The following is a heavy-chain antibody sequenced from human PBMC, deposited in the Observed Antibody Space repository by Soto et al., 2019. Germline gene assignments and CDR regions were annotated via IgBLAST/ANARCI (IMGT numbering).Heavy chain of an antibody. V-gene: IGHV3-15*07. CDR3: ISDSYNTMIVVRFDY. CDR2: IKSKTNGGTT. J-gene: IGHJ4*01. CDR1: GFTFSNAW. D-gene: IGHD3-22*01. Sequence: PGGSLRLSCAASGFTFSNAWINWVRQAPGKGLEWVGRIKSKTNGGTTDYAAPVKGRFAISRDDSKNMVYLQMNSLKTEDTGIYYCISDSYNTMIVVRFDYWGRGTLVTVSS.